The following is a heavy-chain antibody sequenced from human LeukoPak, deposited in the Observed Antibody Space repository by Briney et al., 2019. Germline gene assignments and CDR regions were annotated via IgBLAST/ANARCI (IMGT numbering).Heavy chain of an antibody. CDR2: LSCDGSDE. CDR3: AKDAFPKQWRGYYFVY. CDR1: GFTFSGYG. D-gene: IGHD6-19*01. V-gene: IGHV3-30*18. J-gene: IGHJ4*02. Sequence: GVSLRCSGAASGFTFSGYGIQWVRTAPGKGLEGVTVLSCDGSDEYYEYSLKGRFTISRDISKNTLYLQMNSLRVEDTAVYYCAKDAFPKQWRGYYFVYWGQGTLVTVSS.